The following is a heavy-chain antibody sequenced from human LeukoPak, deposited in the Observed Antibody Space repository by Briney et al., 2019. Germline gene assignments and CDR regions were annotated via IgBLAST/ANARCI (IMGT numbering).Heavy chain of an antibody. J-gene: IGHJ4*02. V-gene: IGHV3-23*01. Sequence: GGSLRLSCAASGFTFSSYAMSWVRQAPGKGLEWVSAISGSGGSTYYADSAKGRFTISRDNSKNTLYLQMNSRRAEDTAVYYCAKSPMAVAGTGFDYWGQGTLVTVSS. CDR1: GFTFSSYA. D-gene: IGHD6-19*01. CDR3: AKSPMAVAGTGFDY. CDR2: ISGSGGST.